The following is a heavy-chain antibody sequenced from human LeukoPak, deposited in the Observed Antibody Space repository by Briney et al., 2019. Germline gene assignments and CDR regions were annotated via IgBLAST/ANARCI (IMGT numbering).Heavy chain of an antibody. CDR3: ARGSTYYYGSGSYYPPLYNWFDP. Sequence: SETLSITCAVYGGSFSGYYWSWIRQPPGKGLEWIGEINHSGSTNYNPSLKSRVTISVDTSKNQFSLKLSSVTAADTAVYYCARGSTYYYGSGSYYPPLYNWFDPWGQGTLVTVSS. V-gene: IGHV4-34*01. CDR1: GGSFSGYY. J-gene: IGHJ5*02. D-gene: IGHD3-10*01. CDR2: INHSGST.